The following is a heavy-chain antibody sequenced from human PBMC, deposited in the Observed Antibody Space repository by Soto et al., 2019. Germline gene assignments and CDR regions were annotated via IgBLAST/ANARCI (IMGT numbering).Heavy chain of an antibody. D-gene: IGHD3-9*01. CDR1: GGSISSSSYY. J-gene: IGHJ3*02. V-gene: IGHV4-39*01. CDR3: ARRYLGAFDI. CDR2: IYFSGST. Sequence: QLQLQESGPGLVKPSETLSLTCTVSGGSISSSSYYWGWIRQPPGKGLEWIGGIYFSGSTYYNPSLKSRVTISVDTSKNQFSLKLSSVTAADTAVYYCARRYLGAFDIWGQGTMVTVSS.